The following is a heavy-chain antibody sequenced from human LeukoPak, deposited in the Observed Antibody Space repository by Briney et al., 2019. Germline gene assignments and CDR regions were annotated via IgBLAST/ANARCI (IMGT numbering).Heavy chain of an antibody. Sequence: SETLSLTCTVSGASISGYYWSWIRQPPGPGLELIGIIPYSRAADYNPSLKRRVTISVDTSKNQFSLKLNSVTAADTAVYYCARHDEECSGDYCFLLSFDSWGQGALVTVSS. V-gene: IGHV4-59*08. CDR2: IPYSRAA. D-gene: IGHD3-22*01. CDR1: GASISGYY. CDR3: ARHDEECSGDYCFLLSFDS. J-gene: IGHJ4*02.